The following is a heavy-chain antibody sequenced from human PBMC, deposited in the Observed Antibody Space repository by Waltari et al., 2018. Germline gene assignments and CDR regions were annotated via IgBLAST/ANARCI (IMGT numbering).Heavy chain of an antibody. J-gene: IGHJ4*02. Sequence: WWSSVRKAPGNGLMWIGQVRSRWTTNSNPSFAGLVTVSVDTSTAQLSLKVTSATAADTAVYYCARDRGRGLYLDSWGQGILVTVSP. V-gene: IGHV4-4*02. CDR2: VRSRWTT. CDR1: W. CDR3: ARDRGRGLYLDS. D-gene: IGHD2-15*01.